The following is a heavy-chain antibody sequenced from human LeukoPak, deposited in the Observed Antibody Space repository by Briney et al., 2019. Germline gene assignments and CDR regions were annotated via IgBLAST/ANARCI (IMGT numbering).Heavy chain of an antibody. J-gene: IGHJ3*02. D-gene: IGHD1-26*01. Sequence: ASVKVSCKASGYTFTSYGISWVRQAPGQGLEWMGWISAYNGNTNYAQKLQGRVTMTTDTSTSTAYMEPRSLRSDDTAVYYCARDAPSPQWELLGNAFDIWGQGTMVTVSS. V-gene: IGHV1-18*01. CDR2: ISAYNGNT. CDR3: ARDAPSPQWELLGNAFDI. CDR1: GYTFTSYG.